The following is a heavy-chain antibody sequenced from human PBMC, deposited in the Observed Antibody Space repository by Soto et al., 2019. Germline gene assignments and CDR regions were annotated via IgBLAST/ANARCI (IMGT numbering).Heavy chain of an antibody. J-gene: IGHJ6*02. CDR2: ISYDGSNK. V-gene: IGHV3-30*18. CDR1: GFTFSSYG. D-gene: IGHD3-3*01. Sequence: PGGSLRLSCAASGFTFSSYGMHWVRQAPGKGLEWVAVISYDGSNKYYADSVKGRFTISRDNSKNTLYLQMNSLRAEDTAVYYCAKGYYDFWSGYYPTYYYYYGMDVWGQGTTVTVSS. CDR3: AKGYYDFWSGYYPTYYYYYGMDV.